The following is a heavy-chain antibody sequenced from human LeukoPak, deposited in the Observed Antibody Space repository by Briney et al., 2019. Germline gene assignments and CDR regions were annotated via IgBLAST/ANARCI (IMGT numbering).Heavy chain of an antibody. D-gene: IGHD2-2*03. Sequence: ASVEVSCKASGYTFTSYGISWVRQAPGQGLEWMGWISAYNGNTNYAQKLQGRVAMTTDTSTSTAYMELRSLRSDDTAVYYCARARENGYCSSTSCYGTYNWFDPWGQGTLVTVSS. J-gene: IGHJ5*02. CDR2: ISAYNGNT. CDR3: ARARENGYCSSTSCYGTYNWFDP. CDR1: GYTFTSYG. V-gene: IGHV1-18*01.